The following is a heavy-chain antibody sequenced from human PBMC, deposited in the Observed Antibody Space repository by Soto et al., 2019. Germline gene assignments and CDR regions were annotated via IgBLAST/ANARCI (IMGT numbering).Heavy chain of an antibody. CDR3: VKDSTVSGVRQGLDF. CDR1: GFTFDDYA. V-gene: IGHV3-9*01. D-gene: IGHD6-19*01. Sequence: EVQLVESGGGLVQPGGSLRLSCAVSGFTFDDYAMHWVRQAPGKGLEWVAGIIWNSAYIVYADSVKGRFTISRDNAKNSLYLQMNSLRAEDTALCYCVKDSTVSGVRQGLDFWGRGTLVTVSS. J-gene: IGHJ4*02. CDR2: IIWNSAYI.